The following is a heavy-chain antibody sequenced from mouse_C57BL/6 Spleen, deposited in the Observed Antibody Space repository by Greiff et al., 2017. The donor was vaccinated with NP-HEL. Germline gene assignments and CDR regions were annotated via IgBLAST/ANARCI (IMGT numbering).Heavy chain of an antibody. CDR2: IYPGSGST. Sequence: VQLQQPGAELVKPGASVKMSCKASGYTFTSYWITWVKQRPGQGLEWIGDIYPGSGSTNYNEKFKSKATLTVDTSSSTAYMQLSSLRSDDAAVDYCARATVVADWYFDVWGTGTTVTVSA. CDR1: GYTFTSYW. CDR3: ARATVVADWYFDV. V-gene: IGHV1-55*01. D-gene: IGHD1-1*01. J-gene: IGHJ1*03.